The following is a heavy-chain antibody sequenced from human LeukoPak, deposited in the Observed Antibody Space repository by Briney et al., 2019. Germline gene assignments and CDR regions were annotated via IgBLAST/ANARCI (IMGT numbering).Heavy chain of an antibody. V-gene: IGHV4-39*01. D-gene: IGHD2-15*01. CDR2: IYYSGST. CDR3: ASLNGSDYYYYYMDV. CDR1: GGSISSSSYY. Sequence: SETLSLTCTASGGSISSSSYYWGWIRQPPGKGLEWIGSIYYSGSTYYNPSLKSRVTISVDTSKNQFSLKLSSVTAADTAVYYCASLNGSDYYYYYMDVWGKGTTVTVSS. J-gene: IGHJ6*03.